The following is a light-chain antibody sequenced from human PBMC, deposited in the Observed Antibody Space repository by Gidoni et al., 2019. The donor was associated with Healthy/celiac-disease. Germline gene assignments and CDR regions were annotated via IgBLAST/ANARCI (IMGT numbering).Light chain of an antibody. J-gene: IGLJ3*02. CDR3: GTWDSSLSAGRV. CDR1: SSNIGNNY. V-gene: IGLV1-51*01. Sequence: FTQPPPSSPAPVHKVTISCSVSSSNIGNNYVSWYQQLPGTAPKLLIYDNNKRPSGIPDRFSGSKSGTSATLGITGLQTGDEADYYCGTWDSSLSAGRVFGGGTKLTVL. CDR2: DNN.